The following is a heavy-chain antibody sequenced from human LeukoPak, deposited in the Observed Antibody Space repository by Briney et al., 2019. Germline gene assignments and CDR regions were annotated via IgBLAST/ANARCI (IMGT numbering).Heavy chain of an antibody. J-gene: IGHJ4*02. D-gene: IGHD1-26*01. V-gene: IGHV4-34*01. Sequence: SETLSLTCAVYGGSFSGYYWSWIRQPPGKGLEWIGEIDHSGSTTYKPSLKSRVTISVDTSKNQFSLKLSSVTAADTAVYYCARRPRNSGSYDGPPGLDYWGQGTLVTVSS. CDR3: ARRPRNSGSYDGPPGLDY. CDR2: IDHSGST. CDR1: GGSFSGYY.